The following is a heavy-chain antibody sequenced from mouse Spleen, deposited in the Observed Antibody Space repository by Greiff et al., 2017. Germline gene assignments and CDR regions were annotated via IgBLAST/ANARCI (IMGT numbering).Heavy chain of an antibody. CDR1: GYTFTDYY. J-gene: IGHJ4*01. Sequence: VHVKQSGPELVKPGASVKISCKASGYTFTDYYMNWVKQSHGKSLEWIGDINPNNGGTSYNQKFKGKATLTVDKSSSTAYMELRSLTSEDSAVYYCARERSDSIYAMDYWGQGTSVTVSS. CDR2: INPNNGGT. V-gene: IGHV1-26*01. CDR3: ARERSDSIYAMDY. D-gene: IGHD2-10*02.